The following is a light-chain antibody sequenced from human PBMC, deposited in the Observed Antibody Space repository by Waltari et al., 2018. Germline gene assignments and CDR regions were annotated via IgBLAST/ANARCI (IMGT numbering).Light chain of an antibody. J-gene: IGLJ3*02. Sequence: QSALTQPASVPGSPGQSITISCTGTSSEVGNYNLVSWYQQYPGKAPKVMIYDDNRRPSGVSDRFSGSKSGNTASLTISGVQAEDEADYYCCSYAGSYTWVFGGGTKLTVL. CDR1: SSEVGNYNL. V-gene: IGLV2-23*01. CDR2: DDN. CDR3: CSYAGSYTWV.